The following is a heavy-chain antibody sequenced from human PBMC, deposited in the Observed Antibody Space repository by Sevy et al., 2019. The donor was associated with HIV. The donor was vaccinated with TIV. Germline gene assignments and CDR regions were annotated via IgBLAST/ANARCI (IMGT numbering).Heavy chain of an antibody. CDR1: GGSFSGYY. CDR2: INHSGST. V-gene: IGHV4-34*01. D-gene: IGHD6-13*01. Sequence: SETLSLTCAVYGGSFSGYYWSWIRQPPGKGLEWIGEINHSGSTNYNPSLKSRVTISVDTSKNQFSLKLSSVTAADTAVYYCAREENGYSSSWYGFSYYYYGMDVWGQGTTVTVSS. CDR3: AREENGYSSSWYGFSYYYYGMDV. J-gene: IGHJ6*02.